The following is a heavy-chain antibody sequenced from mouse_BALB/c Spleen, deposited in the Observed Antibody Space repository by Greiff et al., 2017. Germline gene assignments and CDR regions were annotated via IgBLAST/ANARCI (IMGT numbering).Heavy chain of an antibody. CDR2: IWAGGST. V-gene: IGHV2-9*02. CDR1: GFSLTSYG. Sequence: GKLMESGPGLVAPSQSLSITCTVSGFSLTSYGVHWVRQPPGKGLEWLGVIWAGGSTNYNSALMSRLSISKDNSKSQVFLKMNSLQTDDTAMYYCAREITTVVARYAMDYWGQGTSVTVSS. J-gene: IGHJ4*01. D-gene: IGHD1-1*01. CDR3: AREITTVVARYAMDY.